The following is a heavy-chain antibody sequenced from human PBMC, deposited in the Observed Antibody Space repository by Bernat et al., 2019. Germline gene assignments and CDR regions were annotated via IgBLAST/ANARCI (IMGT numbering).Heavy chain of an antibody. J-gene: IGHJ4*02. CDR3: ARQRTTGSSGFDY. Sequence: QLQLQESGPGLVKPSETLSLTCTVSGGSISGYYWSWIRQPPGKGLEWFAYIYYSGSTNYNPSLKSRVTISVDTSKNQFSLKLSSVTAADTAVYYCARQRTTGSSGFDYWGQGTLVTVSS. V-gene: IGHV4-59*08. CDR2: IYYSGST. CDR1: GGSISGYY. D-gene: IGHD2-8*02.